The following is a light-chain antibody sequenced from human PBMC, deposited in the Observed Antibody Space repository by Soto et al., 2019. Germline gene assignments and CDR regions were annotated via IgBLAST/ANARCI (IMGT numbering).Light chain of an antibody. V-gene: IGKV3-20*01. CDR1: QSVSSSY. Sequence: EIVLTQSPGTMSLSPGERATLSCRASQSVSSSYLAWYQQKPGQAPRLLIYGASSRATGIPDRFSGSGSGTDFTLTISRLEPEDFALYYCQQYACSSLYAFGQGTKLEIK. CDR3: QQYACSSLYA. J-gene: IGKJ2*01. CDR2: GAS.